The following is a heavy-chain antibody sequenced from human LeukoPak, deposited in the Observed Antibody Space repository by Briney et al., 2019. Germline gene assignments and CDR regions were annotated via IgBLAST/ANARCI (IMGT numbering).Heavy chain of an antibody. CDR3: VKDDGTYYFDS. Sequence: GGSLRLSCKASGFTFSSYDMHWVRQAPGKGLQWVAFTRYDGSNKDYADFVNGRFTISRDNSEDMLYLEMNSLSPEDTAVYYCVKDDGTYYFDSWGRGTLVTVST. V-gene: IGHV3-30*02. D-gene: IGHD2-21*01. CDR2: TRYDGSNK. J-gene: IGHJ4*02. CDR1: GFTFSSYD.